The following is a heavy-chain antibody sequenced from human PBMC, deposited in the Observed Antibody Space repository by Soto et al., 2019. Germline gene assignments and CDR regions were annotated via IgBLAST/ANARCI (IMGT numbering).Heavy chain of an antibody. CDR3: AKRSPYSSGWYSPIFDY. Sequence: GGSPRYSCPASGFGFGHFARSRVRQAQGKGLEWVSVISESGGSTHYADSVRGRFTVSRDNSKNSLSLRMNSLRDEDTAVYFCAKRSPYSSGWYSPIFDYWGQGALVTVPQ. CDR1: GFGFGHFA. D-gene: IGHD6-13*01. J-gene: IGHJ4*02. V-gene: IGHV3-23*01. CDR2: ISESGGST.